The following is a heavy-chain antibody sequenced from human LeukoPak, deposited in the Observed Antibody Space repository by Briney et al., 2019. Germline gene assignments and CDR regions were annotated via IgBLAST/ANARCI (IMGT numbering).Heavy chain of an antibody. CDR3: ARRQYCSGGDCYSGAFDI. V-gene: IGHV5-51*01. CDR2: IYPGDSDT. Sequence: GESLKISGKGSGYSFNTYWIAGVRRMPGKGREGMGIIYPGDSDTRYSPPFEGQVSISADKSINTAYLQWSSLKASDTAIYFRARRQYCSGGDCYSGAFDIWGQGTMVTVSS. D-gene: IGHD2-21*02. CDR1: GYSFNTYW. J-gene: IGHJ3*02.